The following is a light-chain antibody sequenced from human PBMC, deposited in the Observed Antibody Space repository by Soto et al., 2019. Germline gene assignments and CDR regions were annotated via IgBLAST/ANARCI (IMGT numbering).Light chain of an antibody. J-gene: IGLJ1*01. CDR1: SSDVGGYNY. CDR2: DVS. V-gene: IGLV2-11*01. CDR3: CSYAGRYTYV. Sequence: QSLLTQPRSVSGSPGQSVTISCTGASSDVGGYNYVSWYQQHPGKAPKLMIYDVSKRPSGVPDRFSGSKSGNTASLTISGLQTEDEADYYCCSYAGRYTYVFGTGTKVT.